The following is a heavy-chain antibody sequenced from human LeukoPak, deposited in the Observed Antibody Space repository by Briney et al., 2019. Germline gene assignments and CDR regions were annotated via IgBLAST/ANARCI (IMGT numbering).Heavy chain of an antibody. CDR1: GFTFSSYW. CDR2: IKQGGSEK. CDR3: ARDHSSGWYNVYAFDI. D-gene: IGHD6-19*01. V-gene: IGHV3-7*01. Sequence: GGSLRLSCAASGFTFSSYWMSWVRQAPGKGLEWVANIKQGGSEKYYVDSVKGRFTISRDNAKNSLYLQMNSLRAEDTAVYYCARDHSSGWYNVYAFDIWGQGTMVTVSS. J-gene: IGHJ3*02.